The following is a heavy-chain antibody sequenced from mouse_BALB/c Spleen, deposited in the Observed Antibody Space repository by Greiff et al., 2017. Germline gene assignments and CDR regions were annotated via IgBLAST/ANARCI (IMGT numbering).Heavy chain of an antibody. D-gene: IGHD2-14*01. CDR1: GYSITSDYA. CDR2: ISYSGST. J-gene: IGHJ2*01. CDR3: AREGGYYRYDVDY. V-gene: IGHV3-2*02. Sequence: EVQLRESGPGLVKPSQSLSLTCTVTGYSITSDYAWNWIRQFPGNKLEWMGYISYSGSTSYNPSLKSRISITRDTSKNQFFLQLNSVTTEDTATYYCAREGGYYRYDVDYWGQGTTLTVSS.